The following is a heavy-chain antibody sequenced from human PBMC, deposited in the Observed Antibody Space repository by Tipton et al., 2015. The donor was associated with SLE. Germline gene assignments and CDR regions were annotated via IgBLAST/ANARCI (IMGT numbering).Heavy chain of an antibody. CDR1: GYMFTSFE. CDR2: MNPNSGNT. V-gene: IGHV1-8*01. CDR3: ARDEVAGRIVGAFEKY. D-gene: IGHD1-26*01. Sequence: QLVQSGAEVKKPGASMKVSCKASGYMFTSFEINWVRQASGQGLEWMGWMNPNSGNTGYAQKFQGRVTMTRNTSISTAYMDLSSLRSEDTAVYYCARDEVAGRIVGAFEKYWGQGTLVTVTS. J-gene: IGHJ4*02.